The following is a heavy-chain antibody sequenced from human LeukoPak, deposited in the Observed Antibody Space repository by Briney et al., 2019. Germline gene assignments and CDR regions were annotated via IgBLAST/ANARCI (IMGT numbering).Heavy chain of an antibody. CDR3: ARDGSVDSSGYYSQKYYYYYMDV. CDR2: IYTSGST. J-gene: IGHJ6*03. D-gene: IGHD3-22*01. V-gene: IGHV4-4*07. CDR1: GGSISSYY. Sequence: KPSETLSLTCTVSGGSISSYYWSWIRQPAGKGLEWIGRIYTSGSTNYNPSLKSRVTMSVDTSKNQFSLKLSSVTAADTAVYYCARDGSVDSSGYYSQKYYYYYMDVWGKGTTVTISS.